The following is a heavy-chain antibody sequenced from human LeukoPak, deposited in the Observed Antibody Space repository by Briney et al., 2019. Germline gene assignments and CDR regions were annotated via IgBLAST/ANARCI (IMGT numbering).Heavy chain of an antibody. CDR2: IYYSGST. CDR3: ARDKKTGSGSYYNGLDY. V-gene: IGHV4-31*03. Sequence: PSETLSLTCTVSGGSISSGGYYWSWIRQHPGKGLEWIGYIYYSGSTYYNPSLKSRVNISVDTSKNQYSLKLSSVTAADTAVYYCARDKKTGSGSYYNGLDYWGQGTLVTVSS. D-gene: IGHD3-10*01. CDR1: GGSISSGGYY. J-gene: IGHJ4*02.